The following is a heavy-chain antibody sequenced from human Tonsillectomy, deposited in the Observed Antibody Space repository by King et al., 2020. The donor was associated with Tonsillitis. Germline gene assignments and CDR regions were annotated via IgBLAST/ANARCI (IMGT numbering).Heavy chain of an antibody. CDR3: ARGTVNYYDSSGYFHY. CDR1: GGSFSGYY. V-gene: IGHV4-34*01. D-gene: IGHD3-22*01. Sequence: VQLQQWGAGLLKPSATLSLTCAVYGGSFSGYYWSWIRQPPGKGLEWIGEINHSGSTNYNPSLKSRVTISVDTSKNQFSLKLSSVTAADTAVYYCARGTVNYYDSSGYFHYWGQGTLVTVSS. J-gene: IGHJ4*02. CDR2: INHSGST.